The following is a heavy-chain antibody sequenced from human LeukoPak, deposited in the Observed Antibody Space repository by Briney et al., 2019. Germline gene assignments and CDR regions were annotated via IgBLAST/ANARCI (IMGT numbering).Heavy chain of an antibody. D-gene: IGHD3-3*01. CDR3: AKAGLSDFWSGPIRGAFDI. J-gene: IGHJ3*02. Sequence: GGSLRLSCAASXXXXXSXAXSXVRQAXXXXXXXXXXXXXXXXDTYHADSVKGRFTISRDNSQNMLYLQMNSLRAEDTAVYYCAKAGLSDFWSGPIRGAFDIWGQGTMVTVSS. V-gene: IGHV3-23*01. CDR1: XXXXXSXA. CDR2: XXXXXXDT.